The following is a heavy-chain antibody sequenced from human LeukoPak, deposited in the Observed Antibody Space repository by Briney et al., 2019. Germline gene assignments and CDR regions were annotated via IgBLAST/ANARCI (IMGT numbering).Heavy chain of an antibody. CDR2: IYYSGST. CDR1: GGSISSGDYY. J-gene: IGHJ4*02. D-gene: IGHD3-22*01. CDR3: ARGGPLNYDSSGPRKTYFDY. Sequence: SQTLSLTCTVSGGSISSGDYYWSWIRQPPGKGLEWIGYIYYSGSTYYNPSLKSRVTISVDTSKNQFSLKLSSVTAADTAVYYCARGGPLNYDSSGPRKTYFDYWGQGTLVTVSS. V-gene: IGHV4-30-4*01.